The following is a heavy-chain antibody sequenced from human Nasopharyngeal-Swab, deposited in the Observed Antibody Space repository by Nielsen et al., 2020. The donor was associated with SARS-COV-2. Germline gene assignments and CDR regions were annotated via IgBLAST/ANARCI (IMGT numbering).Heavy chain of an antibody. V-gene: IGHV3-30-3*01. CDR1: GFTFSSYA. CDR3: ARDLGDV. CDR2: ISYDGGNK. Sequence: ALKISCAASGFTFSSYAMHWVRQAPGKGLEWVAVISYDGGNKYYADSVKGRFTISRDNSKNTLYLQMNSLRAEDTAVYYCARDLGDVWGKGTTVTVSS. J-gene: IGHJ6*04.